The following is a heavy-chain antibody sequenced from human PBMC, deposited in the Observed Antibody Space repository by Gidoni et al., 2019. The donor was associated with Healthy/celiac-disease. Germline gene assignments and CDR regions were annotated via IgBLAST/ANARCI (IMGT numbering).Heavy chain of an antibody. CDR2: ISSSSSYI. J-gene: IGHJ4*02. CDR3: ARDWQEYCSGGSCYFDY. CDR1: GFPFSSYS. D-gene: IGHD2-15*01. Sequence: EVQLVESGGGLVKPGGSLRLSCAASGFPFSSYSMNWVRQAPGKGLEWVSSISSSSSYIYYADSVKGRFTISRDNAKNSLYLQMNSLRAEDTAVYYCARDWQEYCSGGSCYFDYWGQGTLVTVSS. V-gene: IGHV3-21*01.